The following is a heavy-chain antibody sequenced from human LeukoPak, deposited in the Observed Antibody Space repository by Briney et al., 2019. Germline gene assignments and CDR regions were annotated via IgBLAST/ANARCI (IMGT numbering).Heavy chain of an antibody. CDR1: GFTFSSYW. V-gene: IGHV3-74*01. Sequence: PGGSLRLSCAASGFTFSSYWMHWVRQAPGKGLVWVSRINSDGSSTSYADSVKGRFTISRDNAKNTLYLQMNSLRAEDTAVYYCARSGPPGSESNYYYYGMDVWGQGTTVTVSS. D-gene: IGHD3-10*01. CDR2: INSDGSST. J-gene: IGHJ6*02. CDR3: ARSGPPGSESNYYYYGMDV.